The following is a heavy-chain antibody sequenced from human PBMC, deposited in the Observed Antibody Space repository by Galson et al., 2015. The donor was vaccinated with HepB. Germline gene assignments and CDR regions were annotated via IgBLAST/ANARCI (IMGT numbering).Heavy chain of an antibody. J-gene: IGHJ5*02. CDR3: AGAITVIRGVVRSWFAP. CDR1: GLSFTKYA. Sequence: SLRLSCAASGLSFTKYAMNWVRQAPGKGLEWVSGISASVGRIYYADSVKGRFTISRDNSKDMVFLQMDSLTADDTALYYCAGAITVIRGVVRSWFAPWGQRTLVTVSS. CDR2: ISASVGRI. D-gene: IGHD3-10*01. V-gene: IGHV3-23*01.